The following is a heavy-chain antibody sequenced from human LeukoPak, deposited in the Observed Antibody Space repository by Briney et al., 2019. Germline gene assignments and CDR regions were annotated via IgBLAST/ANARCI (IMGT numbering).Heavy chain of an antibody. CDR3: ARHPIADYYYYMDV. Sequence: PSETLSLTCAVYGGSFSGYYWSWIRQPPGKGLEWIGEINHSGSTNYNPSLKSRVTISVDTSKNQFSLKLSSVTAADTAVYYCARHPIADYYYYMDVWGKGTTVTISS. CDR2: INHSGST. V-gene: IGHV4-34*01. J-gene: IGHJ6*03. CDR1: GGSFSGYY. D-gene: IGHD6-13*01.